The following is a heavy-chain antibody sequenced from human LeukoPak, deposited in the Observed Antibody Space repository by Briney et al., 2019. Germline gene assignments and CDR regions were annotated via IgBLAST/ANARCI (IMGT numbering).Heavy chain of an antibody. CDR2: INPNTGGT. D-gene: IGHD2-15*01. CDR3: ARGIRSGPPSDY. CDR1: GYTFTGYC. J-gene: IGHJ4*02. V-gene: IGHV1-2*02. Sequence: ASVKVSCRASGYTFTGYCMHWVRQAPGQGLEWMGWINPNTGGTNYAQKFQGRATMTRDTSISTAYMELSRLRSDDTAVYYCARGIRSGPPSDYWGQGTLVTVSS.